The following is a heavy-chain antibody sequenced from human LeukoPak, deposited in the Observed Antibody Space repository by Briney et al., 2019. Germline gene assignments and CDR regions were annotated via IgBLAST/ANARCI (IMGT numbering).Heavy chain of an antibody. J-gene: IGHJ3*02. V-gene: IGHV4-59*01. D-gene: IGHD1-26*01. CDR2: IYYSGST. Sequence: PSETLSLTCTVSGGSISSYYWSWIRQPPGKGLEWIGYIYYSGSTNYNPSLKSRVTISVDTSKNQFSLKLSSVTAADTAVYYCARAKYSGSYYVRGAFDIWGQGTMVTVSS. CDR1: GGSISSYY. CDR3: ARAKYSGSYYVRGAFDI.